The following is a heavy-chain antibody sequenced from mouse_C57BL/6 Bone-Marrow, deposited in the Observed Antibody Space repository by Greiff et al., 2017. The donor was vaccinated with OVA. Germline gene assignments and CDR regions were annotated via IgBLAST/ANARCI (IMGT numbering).Heavy chain of an antibody. V-gene: IGHV1-64*01. CDR1: GYTFTSYW. J-gene: IGHJ2*01. D-gene: IGHD2-2*01. CDR3: AIMVTTRGFDD. Sequence: QVQLQQPGAELVKPGASVKLSCKASGYTFTSYWMHWVKQRPGQGLEWIGMIHPNSGSTNYNEKFKSKATLTVDKSSCTAYMQLSSLTSEDSAVDYCAIMVTTRGFDDWGQGTTLTVSS. CDR2: IHPNSGST.